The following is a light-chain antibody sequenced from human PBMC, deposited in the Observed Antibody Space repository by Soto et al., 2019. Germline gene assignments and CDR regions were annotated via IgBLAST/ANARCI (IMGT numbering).Light chain of an antibody. CDR2: GAS. CDR1: QSVSSSY. V-gene: IGKV3-20*01. CDR3: QQYGSSPPIT. Sequence: EIVLTHSPGTLSLSPCERATLSFSASQSVSSSYLAWYQQKPGQAPRLLIYGASSRAIGIPDRFSGSGSGTDFTLTISRLEPEDFAVYYCQQYGSSPPITFGQGTRLEIK. J-gene: IGKJ5*01.